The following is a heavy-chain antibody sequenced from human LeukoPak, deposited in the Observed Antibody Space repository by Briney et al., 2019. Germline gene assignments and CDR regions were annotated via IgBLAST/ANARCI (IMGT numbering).Heavy chain of an antibody. Sequence: GGSLRLSCAASGFILDDYAMHWVRQAPGKGLEWVSLISGDGGSTYYTDSVKGRFTISRDNSKNSLYLQMNSLRTEDTALYYCAKDIFSSGWYNNFDYWGQGTLVTVSS. J-gene: IGHJ4*02. D-gene: IGHD6-19*01. CDR3: AKDIFSSGWYNNFDY. CDR2: ISGDGGST. V-gene: IGHV3-43*02. CDR1: GFILDDYA.